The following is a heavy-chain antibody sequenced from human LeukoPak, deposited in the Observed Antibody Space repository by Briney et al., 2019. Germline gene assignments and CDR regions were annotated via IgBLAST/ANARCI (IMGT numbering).Heavy chain of an antibody. Sequence: GGSLRLSCAASGFTFSSYAMHWVRQAPGKGLEWVAVISYDGSNKYYADSVKGRFTISRDNSKNTLYLQMNSLRAEDTAEYYCARDGGAAAGHDAFDIWGQGTMVTVSS. CDR1: GFTFSSYA. V-gene: IGHV3-30-3*01. D-gene: IGHD6-13*01. J-gene: IGHJ3*02. CDR2: ISYDGSNK. CDR3: ARDGGAAAGHDAFDI.